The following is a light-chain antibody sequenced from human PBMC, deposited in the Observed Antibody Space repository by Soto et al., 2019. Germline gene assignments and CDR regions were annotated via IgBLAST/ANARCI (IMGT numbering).Light chain of an antibody. CDR2: DVN. CDR3: ASFTRSVTVV. CDR1: SSDVGGYNY. J-gene: IGLJ2*01. Sequence: QSELTQPASVSGSPGQSITISCAGTSSDVGGYNYVSWYQQHPGKVPRLIISDVNKRPSGVSDRFSGSKSGNTASLTISGLQAEDEADYYCASFTRSVTVVFGGGTKLTVL. V-gene: IGLV2-14*03.